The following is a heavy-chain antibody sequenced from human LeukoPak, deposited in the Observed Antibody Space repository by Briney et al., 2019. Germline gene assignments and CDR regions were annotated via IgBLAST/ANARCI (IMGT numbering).Heavy chain of an antibody. CDR2: INPNSGGT. CDR1: GYTFTGYY. V-gene: IGHV1-2*02. J-gene: IGHJ4*02. D-gene: IGHD3-22*01. Sequence: ASVKVSCKASGYTFTGYYMHWVRQAPGQGLEWMGWINPNSGGTNHAQKFQGRVTMPRDTSISTAYMELSRLRSDDTDVYYCTRDRRVYYDSSGYSWWSFDYWGQGTLVTVSS. CDR3: TRDRRVYYDSSGYSWWSFDY.